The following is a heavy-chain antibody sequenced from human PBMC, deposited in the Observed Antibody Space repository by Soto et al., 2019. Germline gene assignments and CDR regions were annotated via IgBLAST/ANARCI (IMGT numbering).Heavy chain of an antibody. D-gene: IGHD5-18*01. CDR3: ARGGFGYSYRPFDY. CDR1: GGSISTYY. J-gene: IGHJ4*02. Sequence: SETLSLTCTVSGGSISTYYWSWIRQSPGKGLEWIGYIYYTGSTDYNPSLKSRVTISVDTSKNQFSLNLSSVTAADTAVYYCARGGFGYSYRPFDYWGQGTLVTVSS. V-gene: IGHV4-59*01. CDR2: IYYTGST.